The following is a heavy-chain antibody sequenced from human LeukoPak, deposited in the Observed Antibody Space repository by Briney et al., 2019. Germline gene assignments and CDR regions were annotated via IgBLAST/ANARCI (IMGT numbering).Heavy chain of an antibody. V-gene: IGHV1-18*01. Sequence: ASVKVSCTASGYTFTSYGISWVRQAPRQGLEWMGWISAYNGNTNYVQKLQGRVTMTTETSTSTAYMELRSLRSGGTGVYYCARAAVARSAFDIWGQGTMVTVSS. D-gene: IGHD6-19*01. CDR2: ISAYNGNT. J-gene: IGHJ3*02. CDR3: ARAAVARSAFDI. CDR1: GYTFTSYG.